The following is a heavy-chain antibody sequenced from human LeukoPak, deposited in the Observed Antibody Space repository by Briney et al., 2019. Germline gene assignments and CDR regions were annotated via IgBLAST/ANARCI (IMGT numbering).Heavy chain of an antibody. CDR3: ARDIVTAMVDY. CDR2: ISSSSSYI. CDR1: GFTFRSYS. D-gene: IGHD5-12*01. Sequence: GGSLRLSCEASGFTFRSYSMNWVRQAPGKGLEWVSFISSSSSYIYYADSVKGLFTISKDTAKTSLYLQMSRLRADDTAVYYCARDIVTAMVDYWGQGTLVTVSS. V-gene: IGHV3-21*01. J-gene: IGHJ4*02.